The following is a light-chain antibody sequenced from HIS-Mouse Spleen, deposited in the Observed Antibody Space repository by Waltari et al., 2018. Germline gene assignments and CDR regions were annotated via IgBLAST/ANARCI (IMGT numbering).Light chain of an antibody. CDR1: ALPKQY. Sequence: SYELTQPPSVSVSPGQTARITCSGDALPKQYAYWYQQKPGQAPVLVIYKDSERPPGIPERFSGSSSGTTVTLTISGVQAEDEADYYCQSADSSGTYSVVFGGGTKLTVL. CDR2: KDS. J-gene: IGLJ2*01. V-gene: IGLV3-25*03. CDR3: QSADSSGTYSVV.